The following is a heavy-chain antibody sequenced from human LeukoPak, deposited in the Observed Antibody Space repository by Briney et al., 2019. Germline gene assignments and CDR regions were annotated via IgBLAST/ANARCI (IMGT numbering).Heavy chain of an antibody. CDR1: GFTFKSYA. D-gene: IGHD6-6*01. Sequence: GGPLRFSCSASGFTFKSYAMHWVRQAPGKGLEYVSSINTNGANTYYADSVKGRFTISRDNSRNTVYVQMNSLTPEDTAVYYCVKGLDYSSSQMDSWGQRTLVTVSS. CDR2: INTNGANT. CDR3: VKGLDYSSSQMDS. V-gene: IGHV3-64*05. J-gene: IGHJ4*02.